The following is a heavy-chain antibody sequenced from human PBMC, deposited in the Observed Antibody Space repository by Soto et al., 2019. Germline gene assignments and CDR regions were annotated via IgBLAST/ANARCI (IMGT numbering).Heavy chain of an antibody. V-gene: IGHV3-72*01. Sequence: EVQLVESGGGLVQPGGSLRLSCAASGFTFSAHYMDWVRQAPGKGLEWVGRIKNKANSYTTEYAASVEGRFTISREDSQNSLYLQMNSLKTEDTAVYYCARVSLVXXXXXRYFDYWXQGSQVAVSS. J-gene: IGHJ4*02. D-gene: IGHD1-26*01. CDR2: IKNKANSYTT. CDR1: GFTFSAHY. CDR3: ARVSLVXXXXXRYFDY.